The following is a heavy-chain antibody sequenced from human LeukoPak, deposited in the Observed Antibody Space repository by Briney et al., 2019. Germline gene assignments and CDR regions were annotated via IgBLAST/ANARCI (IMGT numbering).Heavy chain of an antibody. V-gene: IGHV4-34*01. CDR3: ARANLTMVRGPGSSPWDYYYGMDV. CDR2: INHSAST. J-gene: IGHJ6*02. CDR1: GGSFSGYY. Sequence: PSETLSLTCAVYGGSFSGYYWSWIRQPPGKGLEWIGEINHSASTNYNPSLKSRVTISVDTSKNQFSLKLSSVTAADTAVYYCARANLTMVRGPGSSPWDYYYGMDVWGQGTTVTVSS. D-gene: IGHD3-10*01.